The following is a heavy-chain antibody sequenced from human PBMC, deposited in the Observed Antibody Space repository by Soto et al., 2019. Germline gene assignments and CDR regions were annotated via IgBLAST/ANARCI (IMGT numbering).Heavy chain of an antibody. D-gene: IGHD1-26*01. CDR1: GFTFSSYA. Sequence: GRSLRLSCAASGFTFSSYAMHWVRQAQGKGLEWVAVRSYDGSNKCYADSVKGQFTISRDNSKNKLYLQMNSLRAEDTAVYYCARDPRGRLYFDYWGQGTLVTVSS. V-gene: IGHV3-30*04. CDR2: RSYDGSNK. J-gene: IGHJ4*02. CDR3: ARDPRGRLYFDY.